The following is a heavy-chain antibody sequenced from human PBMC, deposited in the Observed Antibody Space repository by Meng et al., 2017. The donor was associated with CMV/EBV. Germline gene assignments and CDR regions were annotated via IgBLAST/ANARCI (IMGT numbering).Heavy chain of an antibody. V-gene: IGHV4-39*07. J-gene: IGHJ3*02. CDR2: IYYSGST. D-gene: IGHD1-14*01. Sequence: SETLSLTCTVSGGSISSSSYYWGCIRQPPGQGLEWIGSIYYSGSTYYNPSLKSLVTLSVDTSKNQFSPKLSSLTAADTAVYYSASGGDGNPPVLEAFDIWGQGTMVTVSS. CDR1: GGSISSSSYY. CDR3: ASGGDGNPPVLEAFDI.